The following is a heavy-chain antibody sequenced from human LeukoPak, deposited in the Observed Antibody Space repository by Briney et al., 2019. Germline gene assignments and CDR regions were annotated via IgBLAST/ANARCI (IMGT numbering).Heavy chain of an antibody. CDR1: GFIFDSYG. J-gene: IGHJ4*02. CDR2: ISAGSSNT. D-gene: IGHD1-26*01. V-gene: IGHV3-48*01. Sequence: GGSLRLSCSASGFIFDSYGMNWVRRAPGSGLQWVTYISAGSSNTFYADSVKGRFTISRDDADNFLHLQMNSLSAEDTAVYYCARSAVQANTPFYFDFWGQGALVTVSS. CDR3: ARSAVQANTPFYFDF.